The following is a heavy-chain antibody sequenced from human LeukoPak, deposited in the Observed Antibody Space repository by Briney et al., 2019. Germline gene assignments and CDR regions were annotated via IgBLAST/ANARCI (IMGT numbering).Heavy chain of an antibody. CDR1: GFSFISYS. D-gene: IGHD2-2*02. V-gene: IGHV3-21*04. CDR2: ISSSSDYR. Sequence: GGSLRLSCAASGFSFISYSMNWVRQAPGKGLEWVSSISSSSDYRYHADSVKGRFTISRDNPKKSLYLQMNSLRAEDTAVYYCARMTIPYTLPYYFDYWGQGTLVTVSS. CDR3: ARMTIPYTLPYYFDY. J-gene: IGHJ4*02.